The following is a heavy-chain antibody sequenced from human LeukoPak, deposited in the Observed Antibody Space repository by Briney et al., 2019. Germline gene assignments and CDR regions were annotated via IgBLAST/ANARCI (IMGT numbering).Heavy chain of an antibody. CDR3: ARPSYSSGWSFFDY. CDR2: ISYDGSNK. CDR1: GFTFSSYG. J-gene: IGHJ4*02. V-gene: IGHV3-30*03. Sequence: PGGSLRLSCADSGFTFSSYGMHWVRQAPGKGLEWVAVISYDGSNKYYADSVKGRFTISRDNSKNTLHLQMNSLRGEDTAVYYCARPSYSSGWSFFDYWGQGTLVTVSS. D-gene: IGHD6-19*01.